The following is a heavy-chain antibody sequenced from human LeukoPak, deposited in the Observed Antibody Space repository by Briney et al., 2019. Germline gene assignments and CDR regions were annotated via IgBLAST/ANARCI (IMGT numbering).Heavy chain of an antibody. CDR2: INTKTEKT. CDR1: GYSFNKYA. D-gene: IGHD4-11*01. J-gene: IGHJ4*02. Sequence: ASVEVSCKASGYSFNKYAMNWVRQVPGKGLEWMGWINTKTEKTTYAQAFTGRFVFSLDTSVSTAYLQIDSLQADDTAVYYCARTVTTRLFYFDYWGQGSLVTVSS. V-gene: IGHV7-4-1*01. CDR3: ARTVTTRLFYFDY.